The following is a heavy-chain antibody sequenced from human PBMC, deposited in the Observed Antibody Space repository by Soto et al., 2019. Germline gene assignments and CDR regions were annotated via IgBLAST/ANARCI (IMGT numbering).Heavy chain of an antibody. D-gene: IGHD2-15*01. Sequence: ASVKVSCKASGYTFTSYYMNWLRQAPGQGLEWMGIINPGGGNTNYAQKLQGRVTMTTDTSTSTAYMELRSLRSDDTAVYYCARDDVDRGNWFDPWGQGTLVTVSS. V-gene: IGHV1-46*01. J-gene: IGHJ5*02. CDR1: GYTFTSYY. CDR3: ARDDVDRGNWFDP. CDR2: INPGGGNT.